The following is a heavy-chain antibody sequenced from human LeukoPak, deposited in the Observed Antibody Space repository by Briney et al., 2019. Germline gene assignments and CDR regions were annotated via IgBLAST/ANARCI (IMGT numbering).Heavy chain of an antibody. CDR2: MNPNSGNT. CDR1: GYTFTSYD. CDR3: ARDCSSTSCLAPFDY. V-gene: IGHV1-8*03. J-gene: IGHJ4*02. D-gene: IGHD2-2*01. Sequence: ASVKVSCKASGYTFTSYDINWVRQATGQGLGWMGWMNPNSGNTGYAQKFQGRVTITRNTSISTAYMGLSSLRSEDTAVYYCARDCSSTSCLAPFDYWGQGTLVTVSS.